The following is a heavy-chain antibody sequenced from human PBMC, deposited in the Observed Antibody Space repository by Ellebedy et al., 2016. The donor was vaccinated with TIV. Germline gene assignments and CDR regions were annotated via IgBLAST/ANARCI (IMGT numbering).Heavy chain of an antibody. V-gene: IGHV3-9*01. CDR2: ISWNSGSI. D-gene: IGHD5-18*01. CDR1: GFTFDDYA. J-gene: IGHJ4*02. CDR3: AKDISYTAMGGTFDY. Sequence: SLKISCAASGFTFDDYAMHWVRQAPGKGLEWVSGISWNSGSIGYADSVKGRFTISRDNAKNSLYLQMNSLRAEDTALYYCAKDISYTAMGGTFDYWGQGTLVTVSS.